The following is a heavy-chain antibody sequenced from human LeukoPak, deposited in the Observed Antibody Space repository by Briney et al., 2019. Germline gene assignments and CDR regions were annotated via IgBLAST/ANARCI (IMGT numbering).Heavy chain of an antibody. V-gene: IGHV4-34*01. D-gene: IGHD5-12*01. CDR1: GGSFSGYY. J-gene: IGHJ4*02. CDR3: ARGNVATILAY. Sequence: PSETLSLTCAVYGGSFSGYYWSWTRQPPGKGLEWIGEINHSGSTNYNPSLKSRVTISVDTSQNQFSLKLSSVTAADTAVYYCARGNVATILAYWGQGTLVTVSS. CDR2: INHSGST.